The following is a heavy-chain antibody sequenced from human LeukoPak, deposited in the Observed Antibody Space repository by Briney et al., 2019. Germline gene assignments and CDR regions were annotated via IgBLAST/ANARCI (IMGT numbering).Heavy chain of an antibody. CDR2: IVPILGFT. D-gene: IGHD2/OR15-2a*01. J-gene: IGHJ4*02. Sequence: ASVKVSCKASGGTFSNDAITWVRQAPGQGLEWMGRIVPILGFTNYPQRFEGKVTLTADKSTATAYMELSSLTSEDTAVYYCARCNVNSGWNSWGQGTLVTVSS. CDR1: GGTFSNDA. CDR3: ARCNVNSGWNS. V-gene: IGHV1-69*04.